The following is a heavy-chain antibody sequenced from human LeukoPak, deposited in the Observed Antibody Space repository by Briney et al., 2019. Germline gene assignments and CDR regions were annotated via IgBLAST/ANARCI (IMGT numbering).Heavy chain of an antibody. CDR3: ARGWQWLAYNWFDP. CDR1: GYSVSSNRAA. CDR2: TYYRSKWYN. Sequence: SQTLSLTCAISGYSVSSNRAAWNWIRQSPSRGLEWLGRTYYRSKWYNDYTVYVKSRITINPDTSKNQFSLQLNSVTPEDTAVYYCARGWQWLAYNWFDPWGQGTLVTVSS. D-gene: IGHD6-19*01. V-gene: IGHV6-1*01. J-gene: IGHJ5*02.